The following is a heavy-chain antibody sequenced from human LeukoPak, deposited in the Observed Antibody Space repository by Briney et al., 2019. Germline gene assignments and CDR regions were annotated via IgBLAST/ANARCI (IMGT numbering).Heavy chain of an antibody. Sequence: PGGSLRLSCAASGFTFSNYAMSWVRQAPGKGLEWVSAISGNGGSTYYADSVKGRFTISRDNSKNTLYLQMNGLRAEDTAVYYCAKRGVDTTMVVWGNYYYFDYRGQGTLVTVSS. CDR3: AKRGVDTTMVVWGNYYYFDY. CDR1: GFTFSNYA. V-gene: IGHV3-23*01. CDR2: ISGNGGST. D-gene: IGHD5-18*01. J-gene: IGHJ4*02.